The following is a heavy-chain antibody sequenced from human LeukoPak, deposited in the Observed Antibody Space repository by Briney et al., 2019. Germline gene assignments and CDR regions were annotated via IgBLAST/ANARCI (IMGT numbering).Heavy chain of an antibody. Sequence: GGSLRLSCAASGFTFSSYAMHWVRQAPGKGLEWVAVISYDGSNKYYADSVKGRFTISRDNAKNSLYLQMNSLRAEDTAVYYCARDLGAIFGVVIIGYFDYWGQGTLVTVSS. V-gene: IGHV3-30*04. D-gene: IGHD3-3*01. CDR1: GFTFSSYA. CDR3: ARDLGAIFGVVIIGYFDY. J-gene: IGHJ4*02. CDR2: ISYDGSNK.